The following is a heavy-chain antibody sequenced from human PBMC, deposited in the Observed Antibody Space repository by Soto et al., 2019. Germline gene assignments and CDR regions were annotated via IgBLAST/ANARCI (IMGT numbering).Heavy chain of an antibody. V-gene: IGHV1-18*01. CDR3: ARSGSKWNLREFED. CDR2: ISVYDGNT. CDR1: DYTFTRYG. J-gene: IGHJ1*01. D-gene: IGHD1-1*01. Sequence: SVNVSCKASDYTFTRYGIIWVRQAPGQGLEWIGWISVYDGNTNYAQKFRGRVTMNTDISTTTAYMEMRSLRSDDTAVYYCARSGSKWNLREFEDWGKGTKVTVSA.